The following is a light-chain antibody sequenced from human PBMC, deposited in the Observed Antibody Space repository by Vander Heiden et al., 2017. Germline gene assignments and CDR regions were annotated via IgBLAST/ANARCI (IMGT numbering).Light chain of an antibody. J-gene: IGLJ2*01. Sequence: SYALTQPPSVSVSPGQTASITCSGDKLGNKYACWYQLKPGQSPVSVFYQDSKRPSGIPERFSGSNSGNTATLTISGTQAMDEADYYCQAWDSSTVVFGGGTKLTVL. CDR1: KLGNKY. CDR3: QAWDSSTVV. CDR2: QDS. V-gene: IGLV3-1*01.